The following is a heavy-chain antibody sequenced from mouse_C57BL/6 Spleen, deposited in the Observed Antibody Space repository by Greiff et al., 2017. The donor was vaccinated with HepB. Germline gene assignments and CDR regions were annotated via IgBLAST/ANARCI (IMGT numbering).Heavy chain of an antibody. CDR3: ARNDGYPNYYAMDY. CDR1: GFTFSDYG. CDR2: ISSGSSTI. V-gene: IGHV5-17*01. J-gene: IGHJ4*01. Sequence: EVQLVESGGGLVKPGGSLKLSCAASGFTFSDYGMHWVRQAPEKGLEWVAYISSGSSTIYYADTVKGRFTISRDNAKNTLFLQMTSLRSEDTAMYYCARNDGYPNYYAMDYWGQGTSVTVSS. D-gene: IGHD2-3*01.